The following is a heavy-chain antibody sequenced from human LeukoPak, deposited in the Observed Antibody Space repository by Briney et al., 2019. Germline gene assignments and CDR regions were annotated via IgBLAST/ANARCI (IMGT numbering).Heavy chain of an antibody. Sequence: SETLSLTCAVYGGSFSGYYWSWIRQPPGKGLEWIGEINHSGSTNYNLSLKSRVTISVDTSKNQFSLKLSSVTAADTAVYYCARGYGVLSTVHPLGYWGQGTLVTVSP. V-gene: IGHV4-34*01. D-gene: IGHD4/OR15-4a*01. CDR1: GGSFSGYY. CDR2: INHSGST. CDR3: ARGYGVLSTVHPLGY. J-gene: IGHJ4*02.